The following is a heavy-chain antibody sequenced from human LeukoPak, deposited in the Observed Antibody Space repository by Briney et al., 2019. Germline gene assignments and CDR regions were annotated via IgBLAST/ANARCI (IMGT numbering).Heavy chain of an antibody. CDR2: IYSGGST. J-gene: IGHJ4*02. CDR3: ASWYYYDPSGYPLLY. V-gene: IGHV3-53*01. Sequence: PGGSLRLSCAASGFTVSSNYMSWVRQAPGKGLEWVSVIYSGGSTYYADSVKGRFTISRDNSKNTLYLQMNSLRAEDTAVYYCASWYYYDPSGYPLLYWGQGTLVTVSS. CDR1: GFTVSSNY. D-gene: IGHD3-22*01.